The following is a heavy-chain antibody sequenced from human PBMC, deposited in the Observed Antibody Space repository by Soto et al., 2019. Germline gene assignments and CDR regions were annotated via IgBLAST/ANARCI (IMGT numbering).Heavy chain of an antibody. J-gene: IGHJ5*02. CDR1: GGSISSGDYY. D-gene: IGHD6-19*01. CDR2: IYYSGST. CDR3: ARGSGWYSPTWFDP. Sequence: SETLSLTCTVSGGSISSGDYYWSWIRQPPGKGLEWIGYIYYSGSTYYNPSLKSRVTISVDTSKNQFSLKLSSVTAADTAVYYCARGSGWYSPTWFDPWGQGTLVTVSS. V-gene: IGHV4-30-4*01.